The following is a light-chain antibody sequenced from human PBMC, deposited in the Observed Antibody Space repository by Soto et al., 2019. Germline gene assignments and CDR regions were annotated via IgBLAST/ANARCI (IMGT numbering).Light chain of an antibody. CDR3: QQYSNWPLT. Sequence: ETVMTQSPDTLSVSPGESATLSCRASQDVSTNLAWFHQKPGQAPRLLIFGASTRAAGIPARFSGSGSGTEFTLTISSLQSEDFAVYYCQQYSNWPLTFGGGTKVDIK. CDR1: QDVSTN. V-gene: IGKV3-15*01. CDR2: GAS. J-gene: IGKJ4*01.